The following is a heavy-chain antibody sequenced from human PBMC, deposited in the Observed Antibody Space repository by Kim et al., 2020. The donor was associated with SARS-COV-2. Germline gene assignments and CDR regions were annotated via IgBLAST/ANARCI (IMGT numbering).Heavy chain of an antibody. J-gene: IGHJ6*02. CDR3: ARGGAGYYYYGMDV. V-gene: IGHV6-1*01. Sequence: AVSVKSRKTINPDTAKNQFSLQLNSVTPEDTAVYYCARGGAGYYYYGMDVWGQGTTVTVSS. D-gene: IGHD1-26*01.